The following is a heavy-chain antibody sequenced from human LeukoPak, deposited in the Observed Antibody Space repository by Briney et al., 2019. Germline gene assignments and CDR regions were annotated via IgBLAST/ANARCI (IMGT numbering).Heavy chain of an antibody. CDR2: IYYSGST. CDR3: ARGGQSDALDI. CDR1: GGSISSGDYY. J-gene: IGHJ3*02. D-gene: IGHD6-19*01. Sequence: PSETLSLTCTVSGGSISSGDYYWSWIRQPPGKGLEWIGYIYYSGSTYYNPSLKSRVTISVDTSKNQFSLKLSSVTAADTAVYYCARGGQSDALDIWGQGTMVTVSS. V-gene: IGHV4-30-4*01.